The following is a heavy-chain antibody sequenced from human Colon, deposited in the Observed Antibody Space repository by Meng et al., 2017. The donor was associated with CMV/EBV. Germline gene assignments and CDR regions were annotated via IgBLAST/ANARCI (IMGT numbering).Heavy chain of an antibody. D-gene: IGHD2-15*01. Sequence: SCAASGFIFSEYWMSWVRQAPGHGLEWVANIRQDGGDIYYVDSVKGRFTISRDNAQNLLYLQINSLRVEDTAVYHCVRGDGSRHASRLLDYWGQGTLVTVSS. CDR3: VRGDGSRHASRLLDY. J-gene: IGHJ4*02. CDR1: GFIFSEYW. CDR2: IRQDGGDI. V-gene: IGHV3-7*01.